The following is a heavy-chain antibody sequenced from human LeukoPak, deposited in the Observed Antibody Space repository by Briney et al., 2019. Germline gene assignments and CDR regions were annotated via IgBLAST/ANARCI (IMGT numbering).Heavy chain of an antibody. CDR1: GSSISNYD. D-gene: IGHD2-15*01. J-gene: IGHJ5*02. V-gene: IGHV4-4*07. Sequence: SETLSLTCTISGSSISNYDWSWIRQPAGKGLEWIGRLYTTGSFNYNPYFKSRVTMSLDMSKSQFSLKLRSVTAADTAVYHCARERRAAGSNWFDPWGQGMLVTVSS. CDR2: LYTTGSF. CDR3: ARERRAAGSNWFDP.